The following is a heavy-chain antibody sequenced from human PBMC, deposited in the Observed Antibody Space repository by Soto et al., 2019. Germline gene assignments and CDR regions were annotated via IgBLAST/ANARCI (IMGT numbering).Heavy chain of an antibody. V-gene: IGHV3-23*01. J-gene: IGHJ4*02. Sequence: GGSLRVSCAVSRFTFSTYAMGWVRQAPGKGLEWVSNISGSGGRTYYADSVKGRFTISRDNSKNTLYLQMNSLRAEDTAVYYCAKIAEAVAGTVYGYWGQGTLVTVSS. CDR2: ISGSGGRT. CDR1: RFTFSTYA. D-gene: IGHD6-19*01. CDR3: AKIAEAVAGTVYGY.